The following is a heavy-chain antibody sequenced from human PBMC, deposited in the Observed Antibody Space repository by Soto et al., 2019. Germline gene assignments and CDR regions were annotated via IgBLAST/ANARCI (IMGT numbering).Heavy chain of an antibody. D-gene: IGHD4-4*01. CDR1: GFTFSSYG. V-gene: IGHV3-30*18. J-gene: IGHJ6*02. CDR2: ISYDGSNK. CDR3: AKLACSNAPYYYYYGMDV. Sequence: QVQLVESGGGVVQPGGSLRLSCAASGFTFSSYGMHWVRQAPGKGLEWVAVISYDGSNKYYAESGKGGFTISRDNSKNTLYLQMNSLRGEDTAVYYCAKLACSNAPYYYYYGMDVWGQGTTVTVSS.